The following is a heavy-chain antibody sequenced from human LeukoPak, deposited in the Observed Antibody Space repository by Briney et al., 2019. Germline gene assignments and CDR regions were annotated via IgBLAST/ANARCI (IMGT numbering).Heavy chain of an antibody. D-gene: IGHD3-22*01. V-gene: IGHV4-38-2*02. CDR3: ARLGAYYYDSSGYYYNRYFDY. CDR2: VYHSGST. J-gene: IGHJ4*02. Sequence: SETLSLTCTVSGYSISSGYYWGWIRQSPGKGLEWIGSVYHSGSTYYNPSLKSPVTISVDTSKNQFSLEPSSVTAADTAVYYCARLGAYYYDSSGYYYNRYFDYWGQGILVTVSS. CDR1: GYSISSGYY.